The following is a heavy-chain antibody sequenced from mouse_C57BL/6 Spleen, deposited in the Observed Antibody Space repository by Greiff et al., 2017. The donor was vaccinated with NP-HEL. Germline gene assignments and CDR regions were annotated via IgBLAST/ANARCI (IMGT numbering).Heavy chain of an antibody. CDR3: ARSPYYGSSYGNFDY. Sequence: EVQLQQSGPELVKPGASVKMSCKASGYTFTDYNMHWVKQSHGKSLEWIGYINPNNGGTSYNQKFKGKATLTVNKSSSTAYMELRSLTSEDSAVYYCARSPYYGSSYGNFDYWGQGTTLTVSS. D-gene: IGHD1-1*01. V-gene: IGHV1-22*01. CDR1: GYTFTDYN. J-gene: IGHJ2*01. CDR2: INPNNGGT.